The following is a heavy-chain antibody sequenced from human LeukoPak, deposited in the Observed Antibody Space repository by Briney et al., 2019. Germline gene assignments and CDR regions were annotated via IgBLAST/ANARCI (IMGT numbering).Heavy chain of an antibody. V-gene: IGHV4-34*01. Sequence: PSETLSLTCAVYGGSFSGYYWSWIRQPPGKGLEWIGEINHSGSTNYNPSLKSRVTISVDTSKNQFSLKLSSVTAADTAVYCCARGTEETMEGYFDYWGQGTLVTVSS. D-gene: IGHD3-3*01. CDR1: GGSFSGYY. CDR2: INHSGST. J-gene: IGHJ4*02. CDR3: ARGTEETMEGYFDY.